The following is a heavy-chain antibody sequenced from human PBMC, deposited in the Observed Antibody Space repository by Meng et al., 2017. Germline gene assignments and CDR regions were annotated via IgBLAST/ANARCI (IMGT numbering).Heavy chain of an antibody. J-gene: IGHJ2*01. CDR2: INPNSGGT. Sequence: QVQLVQSGSELKKPGASVKVSCKASGYTFTSYAMNWVRQAPGQGLEWMGWINPNSGGTNYAQKFQGRVTMTRDTSISTAYMELSRLRSDDTAVYYCARDHVWYFDLWGRGTLVTVAS. CDR3: ARDHVWYFDL. V-gene: IGHV1-2*02. CDR1: GYTFTSYA.